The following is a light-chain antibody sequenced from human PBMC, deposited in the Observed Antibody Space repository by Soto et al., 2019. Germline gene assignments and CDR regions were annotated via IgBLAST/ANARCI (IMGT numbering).Light chain of an antibody. V-gene: IGLV1-40*01. CDR3: QSYDSSLRGSV. Sequence: QSVVTQPPSVSGAPGQRVTISCTGSNSNIGAGYDVHWYQQLPGTAPKLLIYANTNRPSGVPDRFSGSKSGTSASLAITGLQAEDEADYFCQSYDSSLRGSVFGGGTQLTVL. CDR2: ANT. J-gene: IGLJ7*01. CDR1: NSNIGAGYD.